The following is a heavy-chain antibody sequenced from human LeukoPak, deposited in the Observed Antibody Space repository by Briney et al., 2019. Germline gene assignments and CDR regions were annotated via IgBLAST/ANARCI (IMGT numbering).Heavy chain of an antibody. V-gene: IGHV3-23*01. D-gene: IGHD2-21*02. Sequence: PGGSLRLSCAASGFTFSSYGMSWVRQAPGKGLEWVSAISGSSDSTYYAESVKGRFTISRDNSKNTLYLQMNSLRAEDTAIYYCAKSKRIAYCGGDCYFFDYWGQGTLVTVSS. CDR1: GFTFSSYG. CDR3: AKSKRIAYCGGDCYFFDY. CDR2: ISGSSDST. J-gene: IGHJ4*02.